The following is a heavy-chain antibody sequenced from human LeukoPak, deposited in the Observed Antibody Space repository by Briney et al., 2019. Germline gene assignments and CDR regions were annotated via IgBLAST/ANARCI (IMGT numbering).Heavy chain of an antibody. Sequence: PGGSLRLSCAASGFTFGNYGMTWVRQAPGKGLEWVTIISHSGVSTYYTDSVKGRFTISRDNSKNTLYLQMNSLRAEDTAVYYCAKGSSAGIVGATGDWGQGTLVTVSS. CDR2: ISHSGVST. J-gene: IGHJ4*02. D-gene: IGHD1-26*01. V-gene: IGHV3-23*01. CDR3: AKGSSAGIVGATGD. CDR1: GFTFGNYG.